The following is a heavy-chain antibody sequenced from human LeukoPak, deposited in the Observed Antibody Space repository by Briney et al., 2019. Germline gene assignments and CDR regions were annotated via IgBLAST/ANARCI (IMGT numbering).Heavy chain of an antibody. V-gene: IGHV3-53*01. Sequence: GGSLRLSCAASGFTVSSTYMSWVRQAPGKGLEWVSVIYSGGNIYYIDSVKGRFTISRDTSKNTLYLQMNSLRAEDTAVYFCASRHCSGGGCYFAGADPFDYWGQGTLVTVSS. J-gene: IGHJ4*02. CDR1: GFTVSSTY. CDR2: IYSGGNI. CDR3: ASRHCSGGGCYFAGADPFDY. D-gene: IGHD2-15*01.